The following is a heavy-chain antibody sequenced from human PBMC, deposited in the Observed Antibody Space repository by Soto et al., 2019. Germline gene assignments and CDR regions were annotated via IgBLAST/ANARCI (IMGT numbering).Heavy chain of an antibody. Sequence: ASVKVSCKASGGTFSSYTISWVRQAPGQGLEWMGRIIPILGIANYAQKFQGRVTITADKSTSTAYMELSSLRSDDTAVYYCVLWLENYYYYGMDVWGQGTTVTVSS. V-gene: IGHV1-69*02. D-gene: IGHD6-19*01. CDR3: VLWLENYYYYGMDV. CDR2: IIPILGIA. J-gene: IGHJ6*02. CDR1: GGTFSSYT.